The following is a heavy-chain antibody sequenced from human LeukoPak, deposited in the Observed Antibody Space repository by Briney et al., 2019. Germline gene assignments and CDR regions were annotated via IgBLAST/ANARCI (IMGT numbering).Heavy chain of an antibody. CDR1: GFTVSSNY. D-gene: IGHD6-19*01. V-gene: IGHV3-66*01. CDR3: ARDQGRLARY. J-gene: IGHJ4*02. Sequence: GGSLRLSCAASGFTVSSNYMSWVRQAPGKGLEWVSVIYSGGSTYYADSVKGRFIISRDNSENTLYLQMNSLRAEDTALYYCARDQGRLARYWGQGTLVTVSS. CDR2: IYSGGST.